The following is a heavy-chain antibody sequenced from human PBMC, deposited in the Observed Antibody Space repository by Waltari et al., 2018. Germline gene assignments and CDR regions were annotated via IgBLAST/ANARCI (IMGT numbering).Heavy chain of an antibody. V-gene: IGHV1-69*08. CDR3: ARDPEYPGGDNFDY. CDR2: IIPIFGTA. J-gene: IGHJ4*02. D-gene: IGHD3-16*01. CDR1: GANSSSYA. Sequence: QVQLVPSGAEVKKPGSSVTVSCKASGANSSSYATRWPPQAPGQGLEWMGRIIPIFGTANYAQKFQGRVTITADKSTSTAYMELSSLRSEDTAVYYCARDPEYPGGDNFDYWGQGTLVTVSS.